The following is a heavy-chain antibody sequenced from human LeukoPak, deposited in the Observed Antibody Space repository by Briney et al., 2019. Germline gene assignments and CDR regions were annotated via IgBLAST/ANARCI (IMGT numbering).Heavy chain of an antibody. J-gene: IGHJ4*02. Sequence: VKVSCKAXGYTFTXYDIDWVRQASGQGLEWMGWMNPNSGNTGYAQKFQGRVAMTRNTSISTAYMELSSLRSDDTAVYYCARRLGYCSDGSCYSLNYWGQGTLVTVSS. V-gene: IGHV1-8*01. CDR2: MNPNSGNT. CDR1: GYTFTXYD. D-gene: IGHD2-15*01. CDR3: ARRLGYCSDGSCYSLNY.